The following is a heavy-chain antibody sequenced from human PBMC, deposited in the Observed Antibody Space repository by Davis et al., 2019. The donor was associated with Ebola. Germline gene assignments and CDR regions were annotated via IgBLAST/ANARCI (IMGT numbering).Heavy chain of an antibody. V-gene: IGHV4-59*01. D-gene: IGHD3-16*01. CDR3: ARGDDYPFYMDV. J-gene: IGHJ6*04. CDR1: GGSISSYY. Sequence: PGGSLRLSCTVSGGSISSYYWNWIRQPPGKELDWIGYIYYSGSTNYNPSLKSRVTISVDTSKNQFSLKLSSVTAADTAVYYCARGDDYPFYMDVWGKGTTVTVSS. CDR2: IYYSGST.